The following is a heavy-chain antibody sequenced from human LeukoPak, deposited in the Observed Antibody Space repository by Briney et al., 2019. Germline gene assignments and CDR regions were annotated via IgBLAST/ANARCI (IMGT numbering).Heavy chain of an antibody. Sequence: GESLRISCQGSGYSFTSYWIGWVRQMPGIGLEWMGVIYPGDSETRYSPSFQGQVTISADKSISTAYLQWSSLEASDTAMYYCARTYCGGDCYYGYFDYWGQGTLVTVSS. V-gene: IGHV5-51*01. CDR2: IYPGDSET. CDR3: ARTYCGGDCYYGYFDY. CDR1: GYSFTSYW. J-gene: IGHJ4*02. D-gene: IGHD2-21*02.